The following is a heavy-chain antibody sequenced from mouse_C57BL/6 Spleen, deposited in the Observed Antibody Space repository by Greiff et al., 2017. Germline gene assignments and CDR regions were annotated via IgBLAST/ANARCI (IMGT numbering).Heavy chain of an antibody. CDR1: GYTFTDYE. Sequence: QVQLKQSGAELVRPGASVTLSCKASGYTFTDYEMHWVKQTPVHGLEWIGAIDPETGGTAYNQKFKGKAILTADKSSSTAYMELRSLTSEDSAVYYCTRGDGNSPFAYWGQGTLVTVSA. J-gene: IGHJ3*01. CDR3: TRGDGNSPFAY. D-gene: IGHD2-1*01. V-gene: IGHV1-15*01. CDR2: IDPETGGT.